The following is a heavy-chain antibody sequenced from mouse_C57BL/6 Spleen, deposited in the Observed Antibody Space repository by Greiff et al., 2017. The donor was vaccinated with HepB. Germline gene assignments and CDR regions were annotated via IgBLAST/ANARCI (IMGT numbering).Heavy chain of an antibody. J-gene: IGHJ2*01. CDR1: GYTFTSYW. CDR2: IDPSDSET. CDR3: ARGGYYSNYEDYFDY. Sequence: QVQLQQPGAELVRPGSSVKLSCKASGYTFTSYWMHWVKQRPIQGLEWIGNIDPSDSETHYNQKFKDKATLTVDKSSSTAYMQLSSLTSEDSAVYYCARGGYYSNYEDYFDYWGQGTTLTVSS. V-gene: IGHV1-52*01. D-gene: IGHD2-5*01.